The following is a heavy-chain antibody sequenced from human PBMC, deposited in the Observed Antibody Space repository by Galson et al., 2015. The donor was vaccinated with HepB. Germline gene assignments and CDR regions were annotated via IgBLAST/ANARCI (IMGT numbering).Heavy chain of an antibody. V-gene: IGHV4-39*07. Sequence: ATLSLTCTVSGGSISSSSYYWGWIRQPPGKGLEWIGSIYYSGSTYYNPPLKSRVTISVDTSKNQFSLKLSSVTAADTAVYYCAREGWSAAIYWGQGTLVTVSS. CDR2: IYYSGST. CDR1: GGSISSSSYY. J-gene: IGHJ4*02. D-gene: IGHD2-2*01. CDR3: AREGWSAAIY.